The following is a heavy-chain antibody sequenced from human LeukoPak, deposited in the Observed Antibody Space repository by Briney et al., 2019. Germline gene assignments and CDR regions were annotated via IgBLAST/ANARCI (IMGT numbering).Heavy chain of an antibody. Sequence: SETLSLTCTVSGGCISSYYWSWIRQPPGKGLECIGYIYYSGSTNYNPSLKSRVTISVDTSRNQFSLKLSSVTAADTAVYYWARMDIGFEERGFDYGSHVPLVIV. V-gene: IGHV4-59*01. CDR2: IYYSGST. D-gene: IGHD1-26*01. J-gene: IGHJ4*01. CDR3: ARMDIGFEERGFDY. CDR1: GGCISSYY.